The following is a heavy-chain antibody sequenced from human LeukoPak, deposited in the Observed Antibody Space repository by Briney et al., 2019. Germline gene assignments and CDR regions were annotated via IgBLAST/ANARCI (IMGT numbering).Heavy chain of an antibody. CDR1: GFTFSSYE. D-gene: IGHD3-16*02. CDR3: ARGYRIFDY. CDR2: ISDTGGTI. V-gene: IGHV3-48*03. J-gene: IGHJ4*02. Sequence: GGSLRLSCAASGFTFSSYEMNWVRQAPGKGLEWVSYISDTGGTIYYADSMKGRITISRDNAKNSLYLQMKSLRAEDTAVYYCARGYRIFDYWGQGSLVTVSS.